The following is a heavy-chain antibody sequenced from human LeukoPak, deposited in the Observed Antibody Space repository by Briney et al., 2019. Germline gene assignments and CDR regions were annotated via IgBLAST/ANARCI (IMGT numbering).Heavy chain of an antibody. V-gene: IGHV3-13*01. J-gene: IGHJ6*02. CDR1: GFTFSSYD. Sequence: GGSLRLSCAASGFTFSSYDMHWVRQATGKGLEWVSAIGTAGDTYYPGSVKGRFTISRENAKNSLYLQMNSLRAGDKAVYYCARARGYCSSTSCSLSASYYYYYGMDVWGQGTTVTVSS. CDR3: ARARGYCSSTSCSLSASYYYYYGMDV. CDR2: IGTAGDT. D-gene: IGHD2-2*01.